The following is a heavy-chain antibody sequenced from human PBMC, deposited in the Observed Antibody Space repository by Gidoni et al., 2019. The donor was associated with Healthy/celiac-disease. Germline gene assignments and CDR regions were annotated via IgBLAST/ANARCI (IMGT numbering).Heavy chain of an antibody. V-gene: IGHV3-15*01. CDR2: IKRKADGGTT. Sequence: EVQLVESGGGLAKPGGSPRTRGAAYGVTFCKDWMSWVRQAPGKGLEWVGRIKRKADGGTTDYAAPVKGRFTISRDVSKNSLYLQMNSLKTEDTAVYSCTTAECGGSCYTKFDSWGRGTLVTVSS. D-gene: IGHD2-15*01. CDR1: GVTFCKDW. CDR3: TTAECGGSCYTKFDS. J-gene: IGHJ4*02.